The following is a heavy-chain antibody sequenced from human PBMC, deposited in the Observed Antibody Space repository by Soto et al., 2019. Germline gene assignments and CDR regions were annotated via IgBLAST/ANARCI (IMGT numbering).Heavy chain of an antibody. D-gene: IGHD3-22*01. V-gene: IGHV4-30-4*01. J-gene: IGHJ4*02. CDR1: GGSISSGDYY. Sequence: SETLSLTCTVSGGSISSGDYYWSWIHQPPGKGLEWIGYIYYSGSTYYNPSLKSRVTISVDTSKNQFSLKLSSVTAADTAVYYCARVTVVVITQYFDYWGQGTLVTVSS. CDR3: ARVTVVVITQYFDY. CDR2: IYYSGST.